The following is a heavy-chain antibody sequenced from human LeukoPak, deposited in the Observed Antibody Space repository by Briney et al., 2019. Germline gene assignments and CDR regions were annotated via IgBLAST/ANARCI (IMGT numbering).Heavy chain of an antibody. CDR1: GCTFTSYD. D-gene: IGHD3-9*01. V-gene: IGHV1-8*01. CDR2: MNPNSGNT. CDR3: ARVDYDILTGYSPIDY. Sequence: ASVKVSCKASGCTFTSYDINWVRQATGQGLEWMGWMNPNSGNTGYAQKFQGRVTMTRNTSISTAYMELSSLRSEDTAVYYCARVDYDILTGYSPIDYWGQGTLVTVSS. J-gene: IGHJ4*02.